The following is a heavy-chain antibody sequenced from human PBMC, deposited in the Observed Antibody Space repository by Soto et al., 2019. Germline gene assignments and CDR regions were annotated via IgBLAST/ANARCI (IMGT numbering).Heavy chain of an antibody. V-gene: IGHV3-30-3*01. D-gene: IGHD2-15*01. J-gene: IGHJ4*02. CDR2: ISYDGSNK. CDR1: GFAFSHYP. Sequence: QVQLVESGGGVVQPGKSLRLSCAASGFAFSHYPVHWVRQAPGKGLEWVAVISYDGSNKYYEDSVKGRFTIFRDNSKKTLYLQMNSLRAEDTAVYYCVRGGDCSGGSYSIFDYWGQGTLVTVSS. CDR3: VRGGDCSGGSYSIFDY.